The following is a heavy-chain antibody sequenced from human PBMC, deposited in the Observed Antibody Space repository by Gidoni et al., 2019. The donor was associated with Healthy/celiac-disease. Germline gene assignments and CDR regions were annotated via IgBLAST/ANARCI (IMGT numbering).Heavy chain of an antibody. Sequence: QVQLVQSGAEVKKPGSSVKVSCKASGGTFSSYAISWVRQAPGQGLEWMGGIIPIFGTANYAQKFQGRVTITADESTSTAYMELSSLRSEDTAVYYCARDWSYYYGSGSYPPEVHYYYGMDVWGQGTTVTVSS. J-gene: IGHJ6*02. CDR2: IIPIFGTA. CDR3: ARDWSYYYGSGSYPPEVHYYYGMDV. CDR1: GGTFSSYA. V-gene: IGHV1-69*01. D-gene: IGHD3-10*01.